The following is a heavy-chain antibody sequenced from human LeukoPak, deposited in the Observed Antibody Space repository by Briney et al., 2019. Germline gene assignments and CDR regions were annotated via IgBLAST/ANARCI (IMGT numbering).Heavy chain of an antibody. CDR2: INHSGST. Sequence: GSLRLSCAASGFTFSSYGMHGIRQPPGKGLEWMGEINHSGSTNYNPSLKSRVTISVDTSKNQFSLKLSSVTAADTAVYYCARVQWLLLSQPFDYWGQGTLVTVSS. D-gene: IGHD3-22*01. CDR1: GFTFSSYG. CDR3: ARVQWLLLSQPFDY. J-gene: IGHJ4*02. V-gene: IGHV4-34*01.